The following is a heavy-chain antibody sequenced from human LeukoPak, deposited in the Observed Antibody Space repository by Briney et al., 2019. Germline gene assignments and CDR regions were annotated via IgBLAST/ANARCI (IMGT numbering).Heavy chain of an antibody. V-gene: IGHV3-23*01. Sequence: GGSLRLSCAASGFTFSSYAMSWVRQAPGKGLEWVSAISGSGGSTYHADSVKGRFTISRDNSKNTLYLQMNSLRAEDTAVYYCAKGSTRGYYYYYGMDVWGKGTTVTVSS. CDR3: AKGSTRGYYYYYGMDV. J-gene: IGHJ6*04. D-gene: IGHD2-2*01. CDR1: GFTFSSYA. CDR2: ISGSGGST.